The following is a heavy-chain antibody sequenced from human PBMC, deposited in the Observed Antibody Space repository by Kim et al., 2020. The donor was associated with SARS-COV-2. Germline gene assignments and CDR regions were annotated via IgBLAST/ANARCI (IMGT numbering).Heavy chain of an antibody. Sequence: YADSVEGRFTISRDNGKNSRFLQMNSLRDEDTAVYYCARGRQNVDNWFDTWGQGTLVTVSS. V-gene: IGHV3-48*02. CDR3: ARGRQNVDNWFDT. J-gene: IGHJ5*02.